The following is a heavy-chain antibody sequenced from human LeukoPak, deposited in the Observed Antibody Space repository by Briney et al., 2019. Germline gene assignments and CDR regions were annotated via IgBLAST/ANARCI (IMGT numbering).Heavy chain of an antibody. V-gene: IGHV1-18*01. CDR3: ARDLVSLLYGSGIDY. CDR1: GYTFTNYG. CDR2: ISTYNAKT. J-gene: IGHJ4*02. D-gene: IGHD3-10*01. Sequence: GAAVKVSCKASGYTFTNYGISWVRQAPGQGLEWMGWISTYNAKTNSAQRFQGRFTMTADTSTDTAYMELRSPTSDDTAVFYCARDLVSLLYGSGIDYWGQGTQVTVSA.